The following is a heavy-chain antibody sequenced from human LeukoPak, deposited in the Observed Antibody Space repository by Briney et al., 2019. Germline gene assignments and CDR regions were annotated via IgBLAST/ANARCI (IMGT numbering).Heavy chain of an antibody. CDR2: ISSSGSTI. V-gene: IGHV3-48*03. J-gene: IGHJ4*02. Sequence: GGSLRLSCAASGFTFSSYEMNWVRQAPGKGLEWVSYISSSGSTIYYADSVRGRFTISRDNAKNSLYLQMNSLRAEDTAVYYCARDFFLAALDYWGQGTLVTVSS. D-gene: IGHD6-13*01. CDR1: GFTFSSYE. CDR3: ARDFFLAALDY.